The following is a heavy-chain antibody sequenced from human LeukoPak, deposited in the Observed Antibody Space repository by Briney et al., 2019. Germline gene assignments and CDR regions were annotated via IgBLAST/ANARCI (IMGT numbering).Heavy chain of an antibody. CDR2: IGGSGSYT. CDR1: GGTLTTDA. Sequence: GGSLRLSCTASGGTLTTDAITWVRQAPGKGLEWVSVIGGSGSYTYYADSVKGRFTISRDNSKDTLSMQMNSMTDEDSDVYYSARVWCDYWGQGTLVTASS. J-gene: IGHJ4*02. D-gene: IGHD4/OR15-4a*01. V-gene: IGHV3-23*01. CDR3: ARVWCDY.